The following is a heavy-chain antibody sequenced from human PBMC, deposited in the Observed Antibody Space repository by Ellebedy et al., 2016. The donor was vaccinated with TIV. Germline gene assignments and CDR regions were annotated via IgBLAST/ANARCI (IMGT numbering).Heavy chain of an antibody. V-gene: IGHV3-7*03. CDR3: ARLQMTTTFNWFDP. CDR1: GFTFSSYW. Sequence: GGSLRLXCAASGFTFSSYWMSWVRQAPGKGLEWVANIKQDGSEKYYVDSVKGRFTISRDNAKNSLYLQMNSLRAEDTVVYYCARLQMTTTFNWFDPWGQGTLVTVSS. CDR2: IKQDGSEK. J-gene: IGHJ5*02. D-gene: IGHD4-17*01.